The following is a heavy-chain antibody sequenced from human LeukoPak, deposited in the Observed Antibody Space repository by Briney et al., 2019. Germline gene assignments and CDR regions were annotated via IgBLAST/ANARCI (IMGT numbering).Heavy chain of an antibody. J-gene: IGHJ4*02. CDR3: ARETIFGVEFDY. V-gene: IGHV4-4*07. Sequence: SETLSLTCTVSGGSISNYYWSWIRQPAGKGLEWIGRIYTSGSTNYNPSLKSRVTMSVDTSKNQFSLKLNSVTAADTAVYYCARETIFGVEFDYWGQGTLVTVSS. CDR1: GGSISNYY. D-gene: IGHD3-3*01. CDR2: IYTSGST.